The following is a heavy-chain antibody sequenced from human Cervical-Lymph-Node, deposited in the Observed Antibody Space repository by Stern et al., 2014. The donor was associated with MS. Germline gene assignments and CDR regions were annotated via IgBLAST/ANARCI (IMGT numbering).Heavy chain of an antibody. CDR1: GYTFTSYA. J-gene: IGHJ6*02. CDR2: INAGNGNT. Sequence: QVQLVESGAEVRKPGASVKVSCKASGYTFTSYAIHWVRQAPGQRLEWMGWINAGNGNTKYSQKFQDRVTFTRDTSASTAYMDLSSLRSEDTAVYYCARDSRRDDSSGWRAYYYYSMDVWGQGTTVTVSS. D-gene: IGHD3-22*01. V-gene: IGHV1-3*01. CDR3: ARDSRRDDSSGWRAYYYYSMDV.